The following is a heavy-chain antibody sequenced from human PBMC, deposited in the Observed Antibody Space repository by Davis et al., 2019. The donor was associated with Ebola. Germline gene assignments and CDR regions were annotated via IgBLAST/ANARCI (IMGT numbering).Heavy chain of an antibody. J-gene: IGHJ6*03. CDR2: ISGDGDDT. CDR1: GFPFTKYS. V-gene: IGHV3-23*01. CDR3: AKAVGRAAYYSTYMDV. D-gene: IGHD1-26*01. Sequence: PGGSLRLSCVASGFPFTKYSMTWVRQAPGKGLEWVSVISGDGDDTYYTDSVKGRFTISRDNFKNTLNLQMNSLGVEDTAVYYCAKAVGRAAYYSTYMDVWGKGTMVTVSS.